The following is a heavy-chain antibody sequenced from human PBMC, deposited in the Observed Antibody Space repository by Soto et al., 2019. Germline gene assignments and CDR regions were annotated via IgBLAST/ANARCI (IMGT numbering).Heavy chain of an antibody. Sequence: ESGGGLVKPGGSLRLSCAASGFTFSSYSMNWVRQAPGKGLEWVSSISSSSSYIYYADSVKGRFTISRDNAKNSLYLQMNSLRAEDTAVYYCAHGTDYGAPYGMDVWGQGTTVTVSS. V-gene: IGHV3-21*01. CDR3: AHGTDYGAPYGMDV. CDR2: ISSSSSYI. CDR1: GFTFSSYS. D-gene: IGHD4-17*01. J-gene: IGHJ6*02.